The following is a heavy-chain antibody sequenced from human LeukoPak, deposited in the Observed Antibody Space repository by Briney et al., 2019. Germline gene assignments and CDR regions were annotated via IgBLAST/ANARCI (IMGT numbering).Heavy chain of an antibody. CDR1: GFTFSSHS. J-gene: IGHJ4*02. CDR2: ISTSSSYI. V-gene: IGHV3-21*01. CDR3: ARGSGRYYIY. Sequence: TGGSLRLSCAASGFTFSSHSMTWVRQAPGKGLEWVSSISTSSSYIYYADSVKGRFTISRDNAKKSLYLQMNSLRAEDTAVYYCARGSGRYYIYWGQGTLVTVSS. D-gene: IGHD3-10*01.